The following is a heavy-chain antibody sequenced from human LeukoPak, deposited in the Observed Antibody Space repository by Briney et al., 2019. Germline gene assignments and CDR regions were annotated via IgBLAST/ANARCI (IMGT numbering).Heavy chain of an antibody. D-gene: IGHD1-1*01. CDR3: ARDPYNWNDFAFDI. CDR1: GFTFSSYA. Sequence: GGSLRLSCAASGFTFSSYAMSWVRQAPGKGLEWVSAISGSGGSTYYADSVKGRFTISRDNAKNSLYLQMNSLRAEDTAVYYCARDPYNWNDFAFDIWGQGTMVTVSS. V-gene: IGHV3-23*01. CDR2: ISGSGGST. J-gene: IGHJ3*02.